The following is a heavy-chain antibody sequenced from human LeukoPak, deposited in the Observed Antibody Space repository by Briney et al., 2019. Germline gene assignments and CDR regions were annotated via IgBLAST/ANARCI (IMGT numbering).Heavy chain of an antibody. CDR1: GFIFSSSG. CDR3: AKDVGDSSGRGPGY. Sequence: GSLLLSCAASGFIFSSSGKHWVRQAPGKGLEWVAFIAYDGGRTYYADSVKGRFTISGDNPTNTLYLQMYNLRVEDTAVYYCAKDVGDSSGRGPGYWGQGTLVTVFS. D-gene: IGHD3-22*01. V-gene: IGHV3-30*02. CDR2: IAYDGGRT. J-gene: IGHJ4*02.